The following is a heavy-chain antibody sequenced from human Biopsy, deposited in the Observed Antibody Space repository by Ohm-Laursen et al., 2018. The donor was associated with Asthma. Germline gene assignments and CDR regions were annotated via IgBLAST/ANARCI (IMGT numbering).Heavy chain of an antibody. CDR3: ARGPNYHGSGRAPIGMDV. CDR2: INHSGST. CDR1: GGSMSSSSYY. V-gene: IGHV4-39*07. D-gene: IGHD3-10*01. Sequence: TLSLTCTVSGGSMSSSSYYWGWIRQPPGKGLEWIGEINHSGSTNYNPSLKSRVTISVDTSKNQFSLRLNSVTAADTAVYYCARGPNYHGSGRAPIGMDVWGQGTTVTVSS. J-gene: IGHJ6*02.